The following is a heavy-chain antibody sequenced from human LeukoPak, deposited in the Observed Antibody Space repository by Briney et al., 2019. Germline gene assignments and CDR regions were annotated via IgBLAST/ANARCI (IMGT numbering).Heavy chain of an antibody. CDR3: ARDGAGAAAPTPLLDY. CDR2: IYYSGST. V-gene: IGHV4-39*02. D-gene: IGHD6-13*01. Sequence: SETLSLTCTVSGGSISSSYYYWGWIRQPPGKGLEWIGSIYYSGSTYYNPSLKSRVTISIDTSKNRFSLKLSSVTAADTAVYYCARDGAGAAAPTPLLDYWGQGTLVTVSA. J-gene: IGHJ4*02. CDR1: GGSISSSYYY.